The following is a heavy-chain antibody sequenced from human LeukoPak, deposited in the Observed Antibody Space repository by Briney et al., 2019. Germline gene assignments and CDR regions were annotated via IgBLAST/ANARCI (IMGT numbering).Heavy chain of an antibody. D-gene: IGHD6-13*01. CDR2: IYPGDSDP. V-gene: IGHV5-51*01. J-gene: IGHJ4*02. CDR1: GYTFTTYW. CDR3: VRHGLGSSWFGFDY. Sequence: GESLQISCKGSGYTFTTYWIGWVRQVPGKGLEWMGIIYPGDSDPRYSPSFQGQVTISADKSISTAYLQWSSLKASNSAMYYCVRHGLGSSWFGFDYWGQGTLVTVSS.